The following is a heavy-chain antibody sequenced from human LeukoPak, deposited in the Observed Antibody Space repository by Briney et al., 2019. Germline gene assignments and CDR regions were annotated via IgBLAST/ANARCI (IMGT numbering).Heavy chain of an antibody. D-gene: IGHD3-10*01. Sequence: GRSLRLSCAASGFTFSSYGMHWVRQAPGKGLERVAVISYDGSNKYYADSVKGRFTISRDNSKNTLYLQMNSLRAEDTAVYYCAKGDLASLWKIDYWGQGTLVTVSS. V-gene: IGHV3-30*18. CDR2: ISYDGSNK. J-gene: IGHJ4*02. CDR1: GFTFSSYG. CDR3: AKGDLASLWKIDY.